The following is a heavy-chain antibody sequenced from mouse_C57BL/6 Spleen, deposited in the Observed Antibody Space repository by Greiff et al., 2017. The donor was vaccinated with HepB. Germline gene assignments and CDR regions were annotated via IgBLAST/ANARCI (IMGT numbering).Heavy chain of an antibody. J-gene: IGHJ2*01. CDR2: IYPGSGST. V-gene: IGHV1-55*01. CDR1: GYTFTSYW. CDR3: AREDYGSKDFDY. D-gene: IGHD1-1*01. Sequence: VQLQQSGAELVKPGASVKMSCKASGYTFTSYWITWAKQRPGQGLEWIGDIYPGSGSTNYNEKFKSKATLTVDTSSSTAYMQLSSLTSEDSAVYYCAREDYGSKDFDYWGQGTTLTVSS.